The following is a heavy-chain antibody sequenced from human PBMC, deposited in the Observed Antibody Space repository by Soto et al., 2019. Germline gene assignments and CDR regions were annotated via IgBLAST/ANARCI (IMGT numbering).Heavy chain of an antibody. CDR3: AIQMYSGSSASDY. Sequence: SGPLSLTCTVSGGSISSYYWTWIRQPPGKGLEWIGYIYYSGSTNYNPSLKSRVTISVDTSKNQFSLKLSSVTAADTAVYYCAIQMYSGSSASDYWCQGTLVTVSS. CDR2: IYYSGST. V-gene: IGHV4-59*08. D-gene: IGHD6-6*01. CDR1: GGSISSYY. J-gene: IGHJ4*02.